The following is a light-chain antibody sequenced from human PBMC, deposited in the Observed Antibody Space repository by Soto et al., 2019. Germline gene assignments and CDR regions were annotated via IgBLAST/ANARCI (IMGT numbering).Light chain of an antibody. V-gene: IGKV1-5*03. J-gene: IGKJ4*01. CDR1: QSISSW. CDR2: KAS. Sequence: QMTQYPATLSASVGDRVTITCRASQSISSWLAWYQQKPGKAPKLLIYKASSLESGVPSRFSGSGSGTEFTLTISSLQPDDFATYYCQQYNSHSVTFGGGTKVDIK. CDR3: QQYNSHSVT.